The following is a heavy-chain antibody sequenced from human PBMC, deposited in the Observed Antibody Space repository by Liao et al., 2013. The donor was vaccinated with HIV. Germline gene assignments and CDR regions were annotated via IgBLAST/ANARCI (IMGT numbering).Heavy chain of an antibody. CDR2: ISHDVST. CDR3: ARGSGYGGGRRGLLWYFDL. D-gene: IGHD4-23*01. V-gene: IGHV4-34*01. CDR1: GGSFSGGY. Sequence: QVHLQQWGTGQVKPSETLSLTCAVSGGSFSGGYWSWIRQSPGKGLEWIGEISHDVSTIHNPSLKSRVTISGDTSNNQFSLNLTSVTAADTALYFCARGSGYGGGRRGLLWYFDLWGRGTLVTVSS. J-gene: IGHJ2*01.